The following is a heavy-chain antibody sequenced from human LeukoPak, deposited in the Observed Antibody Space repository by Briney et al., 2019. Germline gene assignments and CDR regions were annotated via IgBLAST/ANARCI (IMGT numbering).Heavy chain of an antibody. Sequence: SETLSLTCTVSGGSISSGTYYLSWIRQPAEKGLEWIGRIYNSGSTNYNPSLKSRVTISADTSKNQFSLKLSSVTAADTAVYYCATVGAVAGKYYFDYWGQGTLVTVSS. CDR3: ATVGAVAGKYYFDY. J-gene: IGHJ4*02. V-gene: IGHV4-61*02. CDR1: GGSISSGTYY. CDR2: IYNSGST. D-gene: IGHD6-19*01.